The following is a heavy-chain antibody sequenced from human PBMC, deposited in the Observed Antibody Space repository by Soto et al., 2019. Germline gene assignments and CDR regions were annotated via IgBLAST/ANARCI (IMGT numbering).Heavy chain of an antibody. J-gene: IGHJ4*02. CDR1: GFTFSTYA. V-gene: IGHV3-23*01. Sequence: AGGSLRLSCAASGFTFSTYAMHWVRQPPGKGLEWVSGLSNGGGSTFFANSMKGRFTISRDNYKNTLYLHMNSLRADDTAVYYCARSRDLGWSDSGHFDCWGQGTLVTVSS. D-gene: IGHD3-10*01. CDR2: LSNGGGST. CDR3: ARSRDLGWSDSGHFDC.